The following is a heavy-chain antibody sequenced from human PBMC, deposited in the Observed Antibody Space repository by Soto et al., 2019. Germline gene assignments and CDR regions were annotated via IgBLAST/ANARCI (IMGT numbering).Heavy chain of an antibody. J-gene: IGHJ5*02. CDR2: IYYNGST. CDR3: ARSFYP. CDR1: GGSVSSSVYY. V-gene: IGHV4-39*07. Sequence: SETLSLTCTVSGGSVSSSVYYWGWVRQPPGKGLEWIGSIYYNGSTHYNPSLTSRVTISVDMSKNRLSLTLTSVTAADTAVYYCARSFYPWGQGTLVTVSS.